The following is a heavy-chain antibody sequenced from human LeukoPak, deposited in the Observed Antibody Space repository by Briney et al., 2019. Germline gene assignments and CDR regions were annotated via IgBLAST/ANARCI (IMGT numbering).Heavy chain of an antibody. V-gene: IGHV3-9*01. CDR2: ISWNSGTL. CDR3: AKASRATAAGGIDY. CDR1: GFTFDDYA. J-gene: IGHJ4*02. Sequence: SXAASGFTFDDYAMHWVRQAPGKGLEWVSGISWNSGTLGYADSVKGRFTISRDNARNSLYLQMNSLTTEDTALYYCAKASRATAAGGIDYWGQGTLVTVSS. D-gene: IGHD6-13*01.